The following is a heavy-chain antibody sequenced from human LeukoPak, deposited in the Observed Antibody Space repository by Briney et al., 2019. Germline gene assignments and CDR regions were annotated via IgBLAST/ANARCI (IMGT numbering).Heavy chain of an antibody. D-gene: IGHD2-2*01. J-gene: IGHJ4*02. Sequence: PGGSLRLSCAASGFTVSSNYTSWVRQAPGKGLEWVSVLYSGDGTYYADSVKGRLSISRDNSKNTLYLQMNSLRAEDTAVYYCASGARRTSCLDYWGQGTLVTV. CDR2: LYSGDGT. CDR3: ASGARRTSCLDY. CDR1: GFTVSSNY. V-gene: IGHV3-53*01.